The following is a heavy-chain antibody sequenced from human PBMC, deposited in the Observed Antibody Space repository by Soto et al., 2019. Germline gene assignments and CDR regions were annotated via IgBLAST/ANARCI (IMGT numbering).Heavy chain of an antibody. J-gene: IGHJ4*02. V-gene: IGHV1-3*01. CDR3: ARDQGWLRLDY. CDR2: INAGNGNT. D-gene: IGHD5-12*01. Sequence: QAPGQRLEWMGWINAGNGNTKYSQKFQGRVTITRDTSASTAYMELSSLRSEDTAVYYCARDQGWLRLDYWGQGTLVTVSS.